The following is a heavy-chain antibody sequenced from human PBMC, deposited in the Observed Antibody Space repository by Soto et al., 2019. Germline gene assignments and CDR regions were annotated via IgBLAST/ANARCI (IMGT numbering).Heavy chain of an antibody. CDR1: GFTLSSYG. J-gene: IGHJ5*02. V-gene: IGHV3-33*01. Sequence: PGGSLRLSCAASGFTLSSYGMHWVRQAPGKGLEWVAVIWYDGSNKYYANSVKGRFTISRDNSKNTLYLQMNSLRAEDTAVYYCARDRYCSSTSCYYWFDPWGQGTLVTV. CDR2: IWYDGSNK. CDR3: ARDRYCSSTSCYYWFDP. D-gene: IGHD2-2*01.